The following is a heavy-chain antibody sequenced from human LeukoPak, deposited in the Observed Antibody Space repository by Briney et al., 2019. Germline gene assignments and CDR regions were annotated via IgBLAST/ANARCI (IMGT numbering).Heavy chain of an antibody. CDR3: ARHTFTGNDY. Sequence: SETLSLTCTVSGGSISSYYWSWVRQPPGKGLEWIGYNYYSGGTNYNPSLKSRVTISVDTSKNQFSLKLSSVTAADTAVYYCARHTFTGNDYWGQGTLVTVSS. V-gene: IGHV4-59*08. D-gene: IGHD3-10*01. CDR1: GGSISSYY. CDR2: NYYSGGT. J-gene: IGHJ4*02.